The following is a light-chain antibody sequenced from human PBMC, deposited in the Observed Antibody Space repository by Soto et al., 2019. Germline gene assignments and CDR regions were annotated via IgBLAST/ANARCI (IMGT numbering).Light chain of an antibody. CDR3: KSYAGSNTYV. J-gene: IGLJ1*01. V-gene: IGLV2-8*01. CDR2: EGV. CDR1: KNDIGGYDF. Sequence: QSALTQPASASGSPGQSVPISCTGTKNDIGGYDFVSWYQHHPGKAPRLIIYEGVQRPSGVPDRFSGSKSGNTASLTVSGLQAADEADYFCKSYAGSNTYVFGSGTKVTVL.